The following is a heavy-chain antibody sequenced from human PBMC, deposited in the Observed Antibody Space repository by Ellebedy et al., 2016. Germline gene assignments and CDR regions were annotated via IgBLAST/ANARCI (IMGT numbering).Heavy chain of an antibody. CDR1: GYTFTSYY. J-gene: IGHJ4*02. Sequence: ASVKVSCKASGYTFTSYYMHWVRQATGQGLEWMGWMNPNSGNTGYTQKFQGRVTMTRNTSINTAYMELSSLRSEDTAVYYCARVGKTVADDYWGQGTLVTVSS. D-gene: IGHD6-19*01. CDR2: MNPNSGNT. CDR3: ARVGKTVADDY. V-gene: IGHV1-8*02.